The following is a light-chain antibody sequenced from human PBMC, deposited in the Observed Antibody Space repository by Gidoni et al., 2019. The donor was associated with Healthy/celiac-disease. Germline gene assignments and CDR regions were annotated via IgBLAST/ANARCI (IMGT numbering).Light chain of an antibody. V-gene: IGKV1-39*01. CDR3: QRNYSTPQWT. CDR2: AAS. J-gene: IGKJ1*01. Sequence: SLSASVGDRVTITFRASHSISSYLYWYQPKPKKAPELLIYAASSLRSESPSRLSVSGSGTDLKLTISSLQPEDFETYYYQRNYSTPQWTFGQGTKVEIK. CDR1: HSISSY.